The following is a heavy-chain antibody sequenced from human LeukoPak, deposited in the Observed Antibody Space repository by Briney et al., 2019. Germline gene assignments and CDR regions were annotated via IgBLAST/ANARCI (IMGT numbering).Heavy chain of an antibody. J-gene: IGHJ4*02. D-gene: IGHD6-19*01. Sequence: PGGSLRLSCAASGFTFSSYEMNWVRQAPGKGLEWVSYISSSGSTIYYADSVKGRFTISGDNAKNSLYLQMNSLRAEDTAVYYCARGDSSGWYYFDYWGQGTLVTVSS. CDR2: ISSSGSTI. V-gene: IGHV3-48*03. CDR1: GFTFSSYE. CDR3: ARGDSSGWYYFDY.